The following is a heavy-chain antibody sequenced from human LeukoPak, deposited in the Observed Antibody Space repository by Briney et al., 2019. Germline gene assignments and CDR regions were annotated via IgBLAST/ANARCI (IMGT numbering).Heavy chain of an antibody. J-gene: IGHJ4*02. V-gene: IGHV1-69*01. CDR2: INPISGTP. CDR3: GRDYGGASPFDS. D-gene: IGHD4-23*01. CDR1: GGTLVKYV. Sequence: SVKVSCKASGGTLVKYVISWVRQAPGQGLEWMGGINPISGTPDYAQKFQGRVTITADESTSTAYMELSSLRSEGTAVYYCGRDYGGASPFDSWGQGTLVTVSS.